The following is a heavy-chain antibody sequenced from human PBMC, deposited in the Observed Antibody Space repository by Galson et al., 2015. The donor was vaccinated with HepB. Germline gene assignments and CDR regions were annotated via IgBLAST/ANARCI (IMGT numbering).Heavy chain of an antibody. CDR3: ASLCSSTSCYGALDDAFDI. J-gene: IGHJ3*02. V-gene: IGHV1-69*13. CDR2: IIPIFGTA. Sequence: SVKVSCKASGGTFSSYAISWVRQAPGQGLEWMGGIIPIFGTANYAQKFQGRVTITADESTSTAYMELSSLRSEDTAVYYCASLCSSTSCYGALDDAFDIWGQGTMVTVSS. CDR1: GGTFSSYA. D-gene: IGHD2-2*01.